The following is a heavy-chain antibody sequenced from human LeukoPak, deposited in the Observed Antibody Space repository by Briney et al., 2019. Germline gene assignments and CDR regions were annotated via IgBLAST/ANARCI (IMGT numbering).Heavy chain of an antibody. Sequence: SETLSLTCTVSGGSISSYYWSWIRQPPGKGLEWIGYMYYSGSTNYNPSTNYNPSLTSRVTIPVDTSKNQFSLKLSSVTAADTVVYYCARGRGRDGDNLTRWGQGNLVTVSS. J-gene: IGHJ4*02. CDR2: MYYSGST. CDR3: ARGRGRDGDNLTR. V-gene: IGHV4-59*01. D-gene: IGHD5-24*01. CDR1: GGSISSYY.